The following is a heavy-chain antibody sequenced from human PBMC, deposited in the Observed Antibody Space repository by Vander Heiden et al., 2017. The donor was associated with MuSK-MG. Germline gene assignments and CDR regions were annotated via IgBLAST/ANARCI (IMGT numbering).Heavy chain of an antibody. V-gene: IGHV4-61*02. CDR1: GGSIRGGDYY. CDR3: ARDMSGCYYDLDY. Sequence: QVQLQESGPGQVKPSQTLSHTCTVSGGSIRGGDYYCSWLRQPAGRGLEWIGRIYTLGSTNYKPSLKSRVTMSIDTSKNQFSLKLSSVTAADTAVYYCARDMSGCYYDLDYWGQGTLVTVSS. CDR2: IYTLGST. D-gene: IGHD1-26*01. J-gene: IGHJ4*02.